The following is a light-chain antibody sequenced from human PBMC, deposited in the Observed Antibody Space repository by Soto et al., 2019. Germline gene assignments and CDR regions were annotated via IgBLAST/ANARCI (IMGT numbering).Light chain of an antibody. J-gene: IGKJ4*01. V-gene: IGKV1-27*01. CDR2: AAS. CDR1: QGISTY. Sequence: DIQMTQSPSSLSASVGVRVTITCRASQGISTYLAWYQQKPGKVPKLLIYAASTLQSGVPSRFSGSGSGTEFPLTLSSLQPEDVATYYCLKYNSAPLTFGGGPKVEIK. CDR3: LKYNSAPLT.